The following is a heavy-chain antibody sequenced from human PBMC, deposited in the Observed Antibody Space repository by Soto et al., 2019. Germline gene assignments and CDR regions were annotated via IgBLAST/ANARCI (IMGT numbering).Heavy chain of an antibody. CDR2: ISSSSSYT. D-gene: IGHD2-15*01. CDR1: GFTFSDYY. V-gene: IGHV3-11*05. J-gene: IGHJ5*02. CDR3: ARDRNRCSGGSCYGPPLDLDP. Sequence: WGSLRLSWAASGFTFSDYYRSWIRQAPGKGLEWVSYISSSSSYTNYADSVKGRFTISRDNAKNSLYLQMNSLRAEDTAVYYCARDRNRCSGGSCYGPPLDLDPWGQGTLVTVSS.